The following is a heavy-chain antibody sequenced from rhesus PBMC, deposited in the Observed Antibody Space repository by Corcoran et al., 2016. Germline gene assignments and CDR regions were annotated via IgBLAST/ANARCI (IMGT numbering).Heavy chain of an antibody. D-gene: IGHD2-2*01. V-gene: IGHV3S25*01. CDR3: AKVHCTSTTCYYYGLDS. J-gene: IGHJ6*01. Sequence: EVQLVESGGGLAKPGGSLRLSCAASGFTFSSYWMNWVRQAPGKGLEWVSAINRGGGSTYYADSVKGRFTISRDNSKNTLSLQMNSLRAEDTAVYYCAKVHCTSTTCYYYGLDSWGQGVVVTVSS. CDR1: GFTFSSYW. CDR2: INRGGGST.